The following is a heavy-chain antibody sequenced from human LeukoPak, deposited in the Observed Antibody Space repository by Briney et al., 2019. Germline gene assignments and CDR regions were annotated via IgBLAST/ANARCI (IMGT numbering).Heavy chain of an antibody. D-gene: IGHD1-26*01. J-gene: IGHJ4*02. Sequence: GASVKVSCKASGYTFTSYDINWVRQATGQGLEWMGWMNPNSGNTGYAQKFQGRVTMTRNTSISTAHMELSSLRSEDTAVYYCARGLSGSYNEGYWGQGTLVTVSS. CDR3: ARGLSGSYNEGY. CDR1: GYTFTSYD. V-gene: IGHV1-8*01. CDR2: MNPNSGNT.